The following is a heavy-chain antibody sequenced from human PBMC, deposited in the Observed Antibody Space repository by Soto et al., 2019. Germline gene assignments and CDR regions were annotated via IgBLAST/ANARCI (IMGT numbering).Heavy chain of an antibody. Sequence: SETLSLTCAVYGGSISSSSYYWGWIRQPPGKGLEWIGSIYYSGSTYYNPSLKSRVTISVDTSKNQFSLKLSSVTAADTAVYYCARLLRHNYYGMDVWGQGTTVTVSS. CDR2: IYYSGST. CDR1: GGSISSSSYY. J-gene: IGHJ6*02. V-gene: IGHV4-39*01. D-gene: IGHD5-12*01. CDR3: ARLLRHNYYGMDV.